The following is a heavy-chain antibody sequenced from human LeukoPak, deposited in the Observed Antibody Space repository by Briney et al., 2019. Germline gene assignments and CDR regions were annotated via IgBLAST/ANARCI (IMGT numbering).Heavy chain of an antibody. CDR2: INSDGSST. CDR3: ARVDCSGGSCYFDY. CDR1: GFTFSRYW. D-gene: IGHD2-15*01. V-gene: IGHV3-74*01. Sequence: PGGSLRLTCAASGFTFSRYWMHWVRQTPGKGLVWVSRINSDGSSTRYADSVKGRFTISRDNAKNTLDLQMSGLRAEDTAVYYCARVDCSGGSCYFDYWGQGTLVTVSS. J-gene: IGHJ4*02.